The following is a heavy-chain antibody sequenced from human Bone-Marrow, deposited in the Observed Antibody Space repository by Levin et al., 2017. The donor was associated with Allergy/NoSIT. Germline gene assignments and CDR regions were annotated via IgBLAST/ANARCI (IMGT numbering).Heavy chain of an antibody. V-gene: IGHV3-33*01. D-gene: IGHD3-10*01. J-gene: IGHJ6*03. CDR2: IWYDGTKK. CDR1: GFTFSSSA. CDR3: ARDGFGSGSDSYMDV. Sequence: GGSLRLSCTTSGFTFSSSAMHWVRQAPGKGLEWVALIWYDGTKKYYGDSVKGRFSISRDNSKNMLYVQMNSLTAEDTAVYYCARDGFGSGSDSYMDVWGKGTTVTVSS.